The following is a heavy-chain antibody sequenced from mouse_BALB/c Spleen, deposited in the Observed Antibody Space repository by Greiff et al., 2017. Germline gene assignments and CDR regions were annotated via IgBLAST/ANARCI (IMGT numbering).Heavy chain of an antibody. D-gene: IGHD2-14*01. V-gene: IGHV2-9*02. CDR2: IWAGGST. J-gene: IGHJ2*01. CDR3: AREDYYRYDGFDY. CDR1: GFSLTSYG. Sequence: QVHVKQSGPGLVAPSQSLSITCTVSGFSLTSYGVHWVRQPPGKGLEWLGVIWAGGSTNYNSALMSRLSISKDNSKSQVFLKMNSLQTDDTAMYYCAREDYYRYDGFDYWGQGTTLTVSS.